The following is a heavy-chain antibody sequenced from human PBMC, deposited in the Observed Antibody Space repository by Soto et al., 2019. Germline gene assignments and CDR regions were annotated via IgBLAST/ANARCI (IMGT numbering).Heavy chain of an antibody. J-gene: IGHJ4*02. CDR1: GYTFTTFG. D-gene: IGHD3-16*01. V-gene: IGHV1-18*01. CDR3: AIGGTPIDY. CDR2: ISAYNGNT. Sequence: QVQLVQSGAEVKKPGASVKVSCKTSGYTFTTFGLSWVRQAPGHGLECMGWISAYNGNTNYEQTFQGRVTMTTDTSTSTAYMELRSLRCVATAVYYCAIGGTPIDYWGQGTLVTVSS.